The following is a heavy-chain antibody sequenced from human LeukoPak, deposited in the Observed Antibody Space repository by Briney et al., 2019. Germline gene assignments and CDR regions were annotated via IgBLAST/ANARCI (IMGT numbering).Heavy chain of an antibody. J-gene: IGHJ4*02. CDR1: GGTFSSYA. Sequence: SVKVSCKASGGTFSSYAISWVRQAPGQGLEWMGRIIPIFGTANYAQKFQGRVTITTDESTSTAYMEPSSLRSEDTAVYYCARDRGRGYSYGYDLDYWGQGTLVTVSS. CDR3: ARDRGRGYSYGYDLDY. V-gene: IGHV1-69*05. CDR2: IIPIFGTA. D-gene: IGHD5-18*01.